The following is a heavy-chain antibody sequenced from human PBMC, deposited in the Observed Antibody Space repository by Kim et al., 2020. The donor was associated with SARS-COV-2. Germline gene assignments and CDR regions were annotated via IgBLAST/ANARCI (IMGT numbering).Heavy chain of an antibody. V-gene: IGHV3-43*02. J-gene: IGHJ6*02. CDR1: GFTFDDYA. CDR2: ISGDGGST. Sequence: GGSLRLFCAASGFTFDDYAMHWVRQAPGKGLEWVSLISGDGGSTYYADSVKGRFTISRDNSKNSLYLQMNSLRTEDTALYYCAKDMEICSGDCLYGMDVWGQGTTVTVSS. D-gene: IGHD2-21*02. CDR3: AKDMEICSGDCLYGMDV.